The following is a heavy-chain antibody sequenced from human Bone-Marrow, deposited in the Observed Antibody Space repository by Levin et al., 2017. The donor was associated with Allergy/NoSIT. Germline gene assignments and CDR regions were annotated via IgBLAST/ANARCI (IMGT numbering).Heavy chain of an antibody. J-gene: IGHJ2*01. CDR3: AKDKTALSDWYFDL. Sequence: GGSLRLSCEASGFTFSRYAMSWVRQAPGKGLEWVSAISGGGSSTHYADSVKGRFSTSRDNSKKTLYLEMNYLTADDTAIYYCAKDKTALSDWYFDLWGRGTLVTVSS. CDR2: ISGGGSST. D-gene: IGHD1-1*01. V-gene: IGHV3-23*01. CDR1: GFTFSRYA.